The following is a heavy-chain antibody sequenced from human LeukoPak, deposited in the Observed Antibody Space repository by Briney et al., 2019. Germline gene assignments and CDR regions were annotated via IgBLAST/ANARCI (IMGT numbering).Heavy chain of an antibody. J-gene: IGHJ6*03. CDR3: AVQSFGVVNFYMDV. CDR2: ISYSGRT. V-gene: IGHV4-59*01. Sequence: SETLSLTCTVSGGSISSYYWSWIRQPPGKGLEWIGYISYSGRTNYNPSLKSRASISVDTSKNQFSLKLSSVTAADTAVYYCAVQSFGVVNFYMDVWGKGTTVTVSS. CDR1: GGSISSYY. D-gene: IGHD3-3*01.